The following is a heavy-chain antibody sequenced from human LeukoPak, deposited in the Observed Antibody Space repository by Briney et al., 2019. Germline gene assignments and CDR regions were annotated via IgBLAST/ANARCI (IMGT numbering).Heavy chain of an antibody. V-gene: IGHV3-21*04. CDR3: ANPPTLQDGRVY. CDR1: GFTFSSYS. CDR2: ISGSSSYI. Sequence: GGSLRLSCAASGFTFSSYSMNWVRQAPGKGLEWVSSISGSSSYIYYADSVKGRFTISRDNSKNTLYLQMNSLRAEDTAVYYCANPPTLQDGRVYWGQGTLVTVSS. D-gene: IGHD5-24*01. J-gene: IGHJ4*02.